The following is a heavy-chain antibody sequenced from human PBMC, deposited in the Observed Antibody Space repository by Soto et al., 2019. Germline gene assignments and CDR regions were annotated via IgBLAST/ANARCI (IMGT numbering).Heavy chain of an antibody. CDR2: IYHSGIT. V-gene: IGHV4-61*01. CDR1: GGCVSSVNDY. D-gene: IGHD3-16*01. CDR3: ATLDLTYYFDY. J-gene: IGHJ4*02. Sequence: SETLSLTGSVSGGCVSSVNDYGIWILQPPGKGLEWIGYIYHSGITNYNPSLKSRFTISLDTSKKQCSLTLTSVTAADTAVYYCATLDLTYYFDYSGQGTPVTVS.